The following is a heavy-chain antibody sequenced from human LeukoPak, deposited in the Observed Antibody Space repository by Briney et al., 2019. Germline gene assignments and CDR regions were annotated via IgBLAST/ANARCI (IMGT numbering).Heavy chain of an antibody. CDR2: IYYSGST. V-gene: IGHV4-59*01. CDR1: GGSISSYY. CDR3: ARRTSMSDAFDI. Sequence: PSETLSLTCTVSGGSISSYYWSWIRQPPGKGLEWIGYIYYSGSTNYNPSLKSRVTISVDTSKNQFSLKLSSVTAADTAVYYCARRTSMSDAFDIWGQGTMVTVSS. J-gene: IGHJ3*02. D-gene: IGHD1-7*01.